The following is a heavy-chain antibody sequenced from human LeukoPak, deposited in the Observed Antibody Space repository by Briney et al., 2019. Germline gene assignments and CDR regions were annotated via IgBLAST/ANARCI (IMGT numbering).Heavy chain of an antibody. V-gene: IGHV3-73*01. CDR1: VLTYCGST. D-gene: IGHD3/OR15-3a*01. J-gene: IGHJ6*03. CDR3: TSGPGGLDV. CDR2: ISIKANSSAT. Sequence: GRCLRLSCAASVLTYCGSTMNGGRPPSGKGLWWVGGISIKANSSATAYAASVKGTFTLSRDESNSLAYLHMNTLRTQASALFYCTSGPGGLDVWGKGTTVSV.